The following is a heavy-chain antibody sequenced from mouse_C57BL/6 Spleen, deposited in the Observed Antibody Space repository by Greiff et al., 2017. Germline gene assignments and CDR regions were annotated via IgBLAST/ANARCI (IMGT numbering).Heavy chain of an antibody. CDR2: IDPETGGT. J-gene: IGHJ2*01. CDR3: TRRGIRRYFDY. V-gene: IGHV1-15*01. Sequence: FQLLQSGAELVRPGASVTLSCKASGYTFTNYEMHWVKQTPVHGLEWIGAIDPETGGTAYNQKFKGKAILTADNSSSTAYMELRSLTSEDSAVYYCTRRGIRRYFDYWGQGTTLTVSS. CDR1: GYTFTNYE.